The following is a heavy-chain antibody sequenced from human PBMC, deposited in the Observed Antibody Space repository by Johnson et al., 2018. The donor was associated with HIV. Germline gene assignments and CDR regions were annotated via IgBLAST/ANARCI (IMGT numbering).Heavy chain of an antibody. CDR3: ARDRREYSSSGWPEAFDI. J-gene: IGHJ3*02. Sequence: VQLVESGGGVVRPGGSLRLSCAASGFTFDDHDMSWVRQAPGKGLEWLSGINWNGGSTGYADSVKGRFTISRDNAKNSLYLQMNSLRAEDTALYYCARDRREYSSSGWPEAFDIWGQGTMVTVSS. CDR2: INWNGGST. V-gene: IGHV3-20*04. CDR1: GFTFDDHD. D-gene: IGHD6-6*01.